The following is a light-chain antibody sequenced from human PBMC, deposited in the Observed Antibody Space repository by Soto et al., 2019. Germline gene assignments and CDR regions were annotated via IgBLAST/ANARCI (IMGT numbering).Light chain of an antibody. Sequence: EIVLTQSPATLSLSPGERATLSCSASQSVSSFLAWYKQKPGQAPKLLIYDASKSATGIPARFSGSGSGTDLALTISRLEPEDFAVYYCQQLSDWLPITFGQGTRREIK. CDR1: QSVSSF. V-gene: IGKV3-11*01. J-gene: IGKJ5*01. CDR2: DAS. CDR3: QQLSDWLPIT.